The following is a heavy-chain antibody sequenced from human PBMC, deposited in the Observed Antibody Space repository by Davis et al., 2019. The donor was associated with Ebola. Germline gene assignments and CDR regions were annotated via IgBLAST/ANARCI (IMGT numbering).Heavy chain of an antibody. D-gene: IGHD4-17*01. Sequence: ASVKVSCNASGYTFTSYGISWVRQAPGQGLEWMRRISAYNGNTNYAQKLQGRVTMTTDTSTSTAYMELRSLRYDDTAVYYCARDIPTVNPLDYWGQGTLVTVSS. CDR1: GYTFTSYG. V-gene: IGHV1-18*01. CDR2: ISAYNGNT. J-gene: IGHJ4*02. CDR3: ARDIPTVNPLDY.